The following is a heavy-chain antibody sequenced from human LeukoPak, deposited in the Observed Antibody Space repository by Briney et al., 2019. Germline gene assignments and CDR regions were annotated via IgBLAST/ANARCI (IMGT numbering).Heavy chain of an antibody. Sequence: PSETLSLTCTVSGGSISSYYWSWIRQPPGKGLEWIGYIYYSGSTNYNPSLKSRVTISVDTSKNQFSLKLSSVTAADTAVYYCARDIGVAGTGGTDYWGQGTLVTVSS. CDR1: GGSISSYY. CDR3: ARDIGVAGTGGTDY. CDR2: IYYSGST. D-gene: IGHD6-19*01. V-gene: IGHV4-59*12. J-gene: IGHJ4*02.